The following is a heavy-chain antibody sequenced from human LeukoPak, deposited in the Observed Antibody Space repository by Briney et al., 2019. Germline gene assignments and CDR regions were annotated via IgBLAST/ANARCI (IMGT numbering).Heavy chain of an antibody. CDR3: AELGITMIGGV. CDR2: IRSKANSYAT. Sequence: GGSLRLSCAASGFTFSGSAMHWVRQASGKGLEWVGRIRSKANSYATAYAASVKGRFTISRDDSKNTAYLQMNSLRAEDTAVYYCAELGITMIGGVWGKGTTVTISS. CDR1: GFTFSGSA. D-gene: IGHD3-10*02. J-gene: IGHJ6*04. V-gene: IGHV3-73*01.